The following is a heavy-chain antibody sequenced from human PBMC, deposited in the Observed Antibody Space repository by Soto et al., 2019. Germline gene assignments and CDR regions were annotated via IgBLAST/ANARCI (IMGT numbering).Heavy chain of an antibody. D-gene: IGHD3-22*01. V-gene: IGHV1-69*02. CDR3: ARKYYYDSSGYYDLNWFDP. Sequence: ASVKVSCKASGGTFSSYTISWVRQAPGQGLEWMGRIIPILGIANYAQKFQGRVTITADKSTSTAYMELSSLRSEDTAVYYCARKYYYDSSGYYDLNWFDPWGQGTLVTVSS. J-gene: IGHJ5*02. CDR1: GGTFSSYT. CDR2: IIPILGIA.